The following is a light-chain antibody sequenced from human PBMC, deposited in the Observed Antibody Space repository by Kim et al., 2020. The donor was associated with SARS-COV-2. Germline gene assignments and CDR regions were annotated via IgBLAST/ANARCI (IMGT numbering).Light chain of an antibody. V-gene: IGKV1-39*01. Sequence: SSSVGDRVTITCRASQTISNYLNWYQLKPGEAPNLLIYAASTLQSGVPSRFSGSGSGTEFTLTISSLQPEDFASYFCQQSFSTPYTFGQGTKLEI. CDR2: AAS. CDR3: QQSFSTPYT. J-gene: IGKJ2*01. CDR1: QTISNY.